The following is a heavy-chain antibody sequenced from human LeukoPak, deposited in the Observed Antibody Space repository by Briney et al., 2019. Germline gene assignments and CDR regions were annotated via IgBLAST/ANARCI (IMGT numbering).Heavy chain of an antibody. CDR3: ARVLSDDYGGKEYYFDY. J-gene: IGHJ4*02. CDR2: IYYSGST. Sequence: PSETLSLTCTVSGGSISSYYWSWIRQPPGKGLEWIGYIYYSGSTNYNPSLKSRVTISVDTSKNQFSLKLSSVTAADAAVYYCARVLSDDYGGKEYYFDYWGQGTLVTVSS. D-gene: IGHD4-23*01. V-gene: IGHV4-59*01. CDR1: GGSISSYY.